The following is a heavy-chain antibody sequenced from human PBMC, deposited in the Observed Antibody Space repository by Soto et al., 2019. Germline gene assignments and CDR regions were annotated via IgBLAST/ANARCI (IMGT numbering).Heavy chain of an antibody. CDR3: ARGYSSSWYFLRPFDY. CDR2: IYNTGST. CDR1: GASISSGGYY. J-gene: IGHJ4*02. Sequence: SETLSLTCTVSGASISSGGYYWSWIRQPPGRGLEFIGHIYNTGSTNYNPSLKSRVTISVDTSKNQFSLKLSSVTAADTAVYYCARGYSSSWYFLRPFDYWGQGTLVTVSS. V-gene: IGHV4-61*08. D-gene: IGHD6-13*01.